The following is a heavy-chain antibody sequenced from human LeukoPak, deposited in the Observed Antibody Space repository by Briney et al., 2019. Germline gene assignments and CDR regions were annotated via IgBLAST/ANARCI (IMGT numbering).Heavy chain of an antibody. J-gene: IGHJ4*02. CDR3: AKELHCSGVTCALDC. Sequence: PGGSLRLSCAASGFTFNGYGFHWVRQAPGAGLEWVAAIWYDGSNQNYGDSVKGRFTISRDNSKNTLYLQMNSLRAEDTAVYYCAKELHCSGVTCALDCWGLGSLVVVSS. CDR2: IWYDGSNQ. CDR1: GFTFNGYG. D-gene: IGHD2-15*01. V-gene: IGHV3-33*06.